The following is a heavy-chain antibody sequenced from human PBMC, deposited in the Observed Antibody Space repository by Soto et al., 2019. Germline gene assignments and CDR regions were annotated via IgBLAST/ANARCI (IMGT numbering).Heavy chain of an antibody. CDR2: INSDGSST. V-gene: IGHV3-74*01. CDR1: GFTFSSYW. D-gene: IGHD3-10*01. J-gene: IGHJ5*02. Sequence: EVQLVESGGGLVQPGGSLRLSCAASGFTFSSYWMHWVRQAPGKGLVWVSRINSDGSSTSYADSVKGRFTISRDNSKNTLYLQMTSLRAEDTAVYYCASTMVRGVFWFDPWGQGTLVTVSS. CDR3: ASTMVRGVFWFDP.